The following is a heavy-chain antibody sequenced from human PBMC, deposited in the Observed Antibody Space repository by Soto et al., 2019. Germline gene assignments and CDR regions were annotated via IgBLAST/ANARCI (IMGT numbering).Heavy chain of an antibody. CDR1: GDSVSSADYY. Sequence: PSETLSLTCTVSGDSVSSADYYWSWIRQHPGKGLEWIGYSDYSGSTHDNPSLKSRSSISVDTSKNQFFLNLRSVTAADTAVYYCARGISSFESWGQGILVTVSS. CDR2: SDYSGST. V-gene: IGHV4-31*03. J-gene: IGHJ4*02. CDR3: ARGISSFES. D-gene: IGHD6-6*01.